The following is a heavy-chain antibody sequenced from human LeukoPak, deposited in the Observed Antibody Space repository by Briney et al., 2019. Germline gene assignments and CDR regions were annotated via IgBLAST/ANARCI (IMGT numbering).Heavy chain of an antibody. D-gene: IGHD6-13*01. Sequence: GASVKVSCKASGYTFTGYYMHWVRQASGQGLEWMGWINPNSGGTNYAQKFQGRVTMTRDTSISTAYMELSRLRSDDTAVYYCARAGAAGNRNWFDPWGQGTLVTVSS. J-gene: IGHJ5*02. CDR3: ARAGAAGNRNWFDP. CDR1: GYTFTGYY. V-gene: IGHV1-2*02. CDR2: INPNSGGT.